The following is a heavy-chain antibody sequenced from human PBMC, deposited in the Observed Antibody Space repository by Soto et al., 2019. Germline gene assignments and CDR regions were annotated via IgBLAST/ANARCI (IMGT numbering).Heavy chain of an antibody. CDR2: IIPIFGTA. Sequence: QVQLVQSGAEVKKPGSSVKVSCKASGGTFSSYAISWVRQAPGQGLEWMGGIIPIFGTANYAQKFQGRVTITADESTSTAYMGLSRLRSEDTAVYYCASREVATTTYYYYGMDVWGQGTTVTVSS. V-gene: IGHV1-69*12. D-gene: IGHD5-12*01. CDR3: ASREVATTTYYYYGMDV. CDR1: GGTFSSYA. J-gene: IGHJ6*02.